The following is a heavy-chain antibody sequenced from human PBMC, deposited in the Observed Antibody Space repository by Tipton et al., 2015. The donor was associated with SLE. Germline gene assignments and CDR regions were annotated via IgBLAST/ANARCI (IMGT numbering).Heavy chain of an antibody. Sequence: LRLSCTVSGGSISSGGYYWGWIRQHPGKGLEWIGYIYYSGSTYYNPSLKSPVTISVDTSKNQFSLKLSSVTAADTAVYYCARDSNWFDPWGQGTLVTVSS. J-gene: IGHJ5*02. V-gene: IGHV4-31*01. CDR2: IYYSGST. CDR3: ARDSNWFDP. CDR1: GGSISSGGYY.